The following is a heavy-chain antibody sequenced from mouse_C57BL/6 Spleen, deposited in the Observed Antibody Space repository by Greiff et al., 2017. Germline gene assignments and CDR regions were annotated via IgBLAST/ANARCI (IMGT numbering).Heavy chain of an antibody. CDR2: IYPGDSDT. CDR1: GYTFTSYW. J-gene: IGHJ3*01. CDR3: ASSYDFSGFAY. D-gene: IGHD2-4*01. Sequence: VQLQEPGAELVKPGASVKLSCKASGYTFTSYWMHWVKQRPGQGLEWIGKIYPGDSDTNYNEKFKGKTTLTADKSSSTAYMQLSSLTSEDSAVYYCASSYDFSGFAYWGQGTLVTVSA. V-gene: IGHV1-69*02.